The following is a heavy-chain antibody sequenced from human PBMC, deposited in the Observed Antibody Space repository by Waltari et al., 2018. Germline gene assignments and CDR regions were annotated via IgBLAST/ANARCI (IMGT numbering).Heavy chain of an antibody. CDR2: VSGSVGNP. J-gene: IGHJ3*01. CDR3: AKEKPSVWYTSPSKDGFDV. Sequence: EVQLLESGGGLVQPGGSLRLSCAASGFTFGSYSMAWVRQAPGKGLEWVALVSGSVGNPFYPASVKVRVTISRDNSMNTLYLQLNSLRAEDTALYFCAKEKPSVWYTSPSKDGFDVWGQGTMVTVSS. D-gene: IGHD6-6*01. V-gene: IGHV3-23*01. CDR1: GFTFGSYS.